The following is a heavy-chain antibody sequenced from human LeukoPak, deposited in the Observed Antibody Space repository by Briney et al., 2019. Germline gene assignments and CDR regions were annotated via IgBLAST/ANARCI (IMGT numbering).Heavy chain of an antibody. V-gene: IGHV3-30-3*01. CDR2: ISYDGSNK. Sequence: GGSLRLSCAASGFTFSSYAMHWVRQAPGKGLEWVAVISYDGSNKYYADSVKGRFTISRDNSKNTLYLQMNSLRAEDTAVYYCAKDLDGYNDYWGQGTLVTVSS. D-gene: IGHD5-12*01. CDR1: GFTFSSYA. J-gene: IGHJ4*02. CDR3: AKDLDGYNDY.